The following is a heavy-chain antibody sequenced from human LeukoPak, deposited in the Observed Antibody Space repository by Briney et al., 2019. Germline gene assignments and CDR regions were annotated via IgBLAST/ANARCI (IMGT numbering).Heavy chain of an antibody. CDR3: ARVLDGPFDY. CDR2: ISSSGSNT. D-gene: IGHD3/OR15-3a*01. CDR1: GFTFSSYA. J-gene: IGHJ4*02. Sequence: GGSLRLSCAASGFTFSSYAMSWVRQAPGKGLEWVSAISSSGSNTYYADSVKSRFTISRDNSKNTLYLQMNSLRAEDTAVYYCARVLDGPFDYWGQGTLVTVSS. V-gene: IGHV3-23*01.